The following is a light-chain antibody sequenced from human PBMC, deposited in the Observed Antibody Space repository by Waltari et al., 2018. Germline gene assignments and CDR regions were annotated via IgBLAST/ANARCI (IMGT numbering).Light chain of an antibody. CDR2: GTA. V-gene: IGKV3-20*01. J-gene: IGKJ4*01. CDR3: QQYDGEVVT. Sequence: ASESVPRSSRTWDQKNVAQAPRLLIDGTASRATGVPDRFSGSGSGTEFTLTISRLEPEDFAVYYCQQYDGEVVTFGGGTKVEI. CDR1: ESVPRSS.